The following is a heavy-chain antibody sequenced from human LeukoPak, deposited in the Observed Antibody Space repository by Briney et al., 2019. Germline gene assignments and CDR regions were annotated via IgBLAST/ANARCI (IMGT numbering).Heavy chain of an antibody. Sequence: GGSLRLSCTTSGFTFCDYYVIWFRQAPGKGLEWVGFIRSKAYGGTTEYAASVKGRFTISRDDSKSIGYLQMNSLKTEDTAVYYCTRPYCGGDCPTFDYWGQGTLVTVSS. CDR3: TRPYCGGDCPTFDY. V-gene: IGHV3-49*03. CDR2: IRSKAYGGTT. D-gene: IGHD2-21*02. CDR1: GFTFCDYY. J-gene: IGHJ4*02.